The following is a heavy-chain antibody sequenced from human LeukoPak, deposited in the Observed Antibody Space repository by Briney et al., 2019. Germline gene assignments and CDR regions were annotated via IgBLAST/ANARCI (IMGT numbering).Heavy chain of an antibody. CDR2: IRHDGSNK. Sequence: PGGSLRLSCEASGFTFNNFGMHWVRQAPGKGLEWVAFIRHDGSNKYYTDSVKGRFTISRDNSKNTLYLQMNSLRAEDTAVYYCAREEYNYGWYFDYWGQGTLVTVSS. V-gene: IGHV3-30*02. CDR1: GFTFNNFG. D-gene: IGHD5-18*01. J-gene: IGHJ4*02. CDR3: AREEYNYGWYFDY.